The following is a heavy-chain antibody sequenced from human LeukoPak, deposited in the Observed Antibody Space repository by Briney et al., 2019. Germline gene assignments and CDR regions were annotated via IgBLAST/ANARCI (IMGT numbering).Heavy chain of an antibody. CDR1: GGSILDSTYY. Sequence: PSETLSLTCTVSGGSILDSTYYWAWIRQPPGKGLEWIATIFYNGNTHYNPSPKSRVTMSVDTVKNQFSLNLNSVTAADTAVYYCARQSSGYYYGWFDPWGQGTLVTVSS. V-gene: IGHV4-39*01. D-gene: IGHD3-22*01. CDR3: ARQSSGYYYGWFDP. J-gene: IGHJ5*02. CDR2: IFYNGNT.